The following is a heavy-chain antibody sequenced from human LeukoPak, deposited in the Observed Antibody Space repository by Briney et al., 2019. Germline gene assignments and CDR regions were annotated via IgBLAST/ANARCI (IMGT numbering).Heavy chain of an antibody. V-gene: IGHV1-69*13. D-gene: IGHD6-19*01. CDR3: ARVQYGNGWSAFDS. CDR1: GGTSNNYR. Sequence: SAKVSCKASGGTSNNYRINWVRQAPGQGLEWMGGIIPLFETLNYPQKFKGRVTITADDSTTTGYMELSSLRTDDTAVYYCARVQYGNGWSAFDSWGQGTVVTVSS. J-gene: IGHJ4*02. CDR2: IIPLFETL.